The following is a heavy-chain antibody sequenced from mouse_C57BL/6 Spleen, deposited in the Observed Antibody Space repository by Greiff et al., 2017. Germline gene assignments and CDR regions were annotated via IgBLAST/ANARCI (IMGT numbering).Heavy chain of an antibody. D-gene: IGHD4-1*02. V-gene: IGHV1-82*01. Sequence: VQLQQSGPELVKPGASVKISCKASGYAFSSSWMNWVKQRPGKGLEWIGRIYPGDGDTNYNGKFKGKATLTADKSSSTAYMQLSSLTSEDSAVYFCARDQLGHAMDYWGQGTSVTVSS. CDR3: ARDQLGHAMDY. J-gene: IGHJ4*01. CDR1: GYAFSSSW. CDR2: IYPGDGDT.